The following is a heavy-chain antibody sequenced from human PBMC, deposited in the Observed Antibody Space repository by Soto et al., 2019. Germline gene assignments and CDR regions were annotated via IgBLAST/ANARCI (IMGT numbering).Heavy chain of an antibody. CDR1: GGSISSSSYY. J-gene: IGHJ4*02. CDR3: ATPYSSRRPYYFDY. CDR2: IYYSGST. D-gene: IGHD6-13*01. Sequence: QLQLQESGPGLVKPSETLSLTCTVSGGSISSSSYYWGWIRQPPGKGLEWIGSIYYSGSTYYNPSLKSRVTISVDTSKNQFSLKLSSVTAADTAVYYCATPYSSRRPYYFDYWGQGTLVTVSS. V-gene: IGHV4-39*01.